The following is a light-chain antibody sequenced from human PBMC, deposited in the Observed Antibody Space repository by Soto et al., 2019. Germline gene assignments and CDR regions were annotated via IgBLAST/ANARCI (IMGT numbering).Light chain of an antibody. V-gene: IGLV2-14*01. Sequence: QSALTQPASVSGSPGQSITISCTGTSSDVGGYDYVSWYQQPPGKAPKLLIYDVNNRPSGVSHRFPGSKSGNTASLTISGLQAEDEADYYCSSYTGSSTFVFGTGTKLTVL. CDR3: SSYTGSSTFV. CDR1: SSDVGGYDY. J-gene: IGLJ1*01. CDR2: DVN.